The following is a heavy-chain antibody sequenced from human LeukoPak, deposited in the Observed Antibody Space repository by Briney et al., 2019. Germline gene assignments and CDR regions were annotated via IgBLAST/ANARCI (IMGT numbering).Heavy chain of an antibody. J-gene: IGHJ5*02. CDR1: GYTFTSYY. Sequence: ASVKVSCKASGYTFTSYYMHWVRQAPGQGLEWMGWINPNSGGTNYAQKFQGRVTMTRDTSISTAYMELSRLRSDDTAVYYCARDRGSSVWFDPWGQGTLVTVSS. CDR2: INPNSGGT. D-gene: IGHD6-19*01. V-gene: IGHV1-2*02. CDR3: ARDRGSSVWFDP.